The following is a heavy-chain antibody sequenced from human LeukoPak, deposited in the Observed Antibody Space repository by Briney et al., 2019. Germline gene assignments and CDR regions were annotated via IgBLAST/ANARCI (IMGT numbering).Heavy chain of an antibody. CDR1: GGSISSSSYY. D-gene: IGHD5-18*01. CDR2: IYYSGST. V-gene: IGHV4-39*07. CDR3: ARSLYSYGLDY. Sequence: SETLSLTCTVSGGSISSSSYYWGWIRQPPGKGLEWIGSIYYSGSTYYNPSLKSRVTISVDTSKNQFSLKLSSVTAADTAVYYCARSLYSYGLDYWGQGTLVTVSS. J-gene: IGHJ4*02.